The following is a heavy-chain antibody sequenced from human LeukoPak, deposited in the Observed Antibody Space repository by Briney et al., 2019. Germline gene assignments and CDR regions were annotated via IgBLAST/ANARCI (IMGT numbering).Heavy chain of an antibody. CDR3: ARGRAPRLWLLPAYNWFDP. V-gene: IGHV4-39*01. CDR2: IYHSGNI. D-gene: IGHD3-22*01. J-gene: IGHJ5*02. Sequence: PSETLSLTCTVSGGSISSTTYYWGWIRQPPGKGLEWIGSIYHSGNIYYNPSLKSRVTISVDTSKNQFSLKLSSVTAADTAVYYCARGRAPRLWLLPAYNWFDPWGQGTLVTVSS. CDR1: GGSISSTTYY.